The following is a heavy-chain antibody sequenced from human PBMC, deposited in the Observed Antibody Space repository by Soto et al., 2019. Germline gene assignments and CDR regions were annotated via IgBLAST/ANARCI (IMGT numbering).Heavy chain of an antibody. CDR3: ARDLGGWPDY. V-gene: IGHV4-59*01. CDR1: GGSISSYY. CDR2: IYYSGST. Sequence: XXTLSLPFTVSGGSISSYYWRWIPQPPGKGLEWIGYIYYSGSTNYNPSLKSRVTISVDTSKNQFSLKLSSVTAADTAVYYCARDLGGWPDYWGQGTLVTVSS. D-gene: IGHD6-19*01. J-gene: IGHJ4*02.